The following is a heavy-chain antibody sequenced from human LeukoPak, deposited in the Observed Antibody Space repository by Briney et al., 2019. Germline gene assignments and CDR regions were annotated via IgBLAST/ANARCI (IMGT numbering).Heavy chain of an antibody. CDR3: ARSASGTGYTA. J-gene: IGHJ4*02. CDR1: GYTFTNDY. V-gene: IGHV1-8*01. CDR2: INPNSGNT. D-gene: IGHD3-9*01. Sequence: GASVKVSCKASGYTFTNDYISWVRQATGQGLEWIGKINPNSGNTGYAQKFQGRVTMTRSTSVSTVYMELNSLTSEDTAVYFCARSASGTGYTAWGQGTLVNVSS.